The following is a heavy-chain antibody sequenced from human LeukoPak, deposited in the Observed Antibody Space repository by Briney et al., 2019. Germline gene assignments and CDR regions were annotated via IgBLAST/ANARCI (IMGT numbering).Heavy chain of an antibody. CDR1: GFTFRNYA. CDR2: ISYEGSDK. V-gene: IGHV3-30-3*01. D-gene: IGHD5-18*01. Sequence: GGSLRLSCTASGFTFRNYAMHWLRQAPGKGLEWVAVISYEGSDKYYADSVKGRFTISRDNAKNSLYLQMNSLRAEDTAVYYCARGNTPMVGRYYLDFWGQGTLVTVSS. J-gene: IGHJ4*02. CDR3: ARGNTPMVGRYYLDF.